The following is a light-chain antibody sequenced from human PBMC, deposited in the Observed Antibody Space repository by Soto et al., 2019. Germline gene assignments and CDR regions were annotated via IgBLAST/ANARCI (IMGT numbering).Light chain of an antibody. V-gene: IGLV2-8*01. CDR3: NSYAGGSRWV. J-gene: IGLJ2*01. CDR1: GSDVGGYNY. CDR2: EVN. Sequence: QSALTQPPSASGSPEQSVTISCTGTGSDVGGYNYVSWYQQHPGKAPKVIIYEVNKRPSGVPDRFSGSKFGYTASLTVSGLQAEDEADYYCNSYAGGSRWVFGGGTKLTVL.